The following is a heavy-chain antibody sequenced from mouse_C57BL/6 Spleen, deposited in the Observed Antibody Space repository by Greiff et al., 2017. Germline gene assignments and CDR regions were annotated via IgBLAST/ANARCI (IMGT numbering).Heavy chain of an antibody. CDR1: GFNIKDYY. V-gene: IGHV14-2*01. Sequence: EVKLMESGAELVKPGASVKLSCTASGFNIKDYYMHWVKQRTEQGLEWIGRIDPEDGETKYAPKFQGKATITADTSSNTAYLQLSSLTSEDTAVYYCARDITTVVARYYFDYWGQGTTLTVSS. D-gene: IGHD1-1*01. J-gene: IGHJ2*01. CDR3: ARDITTVVARYYFDY. CDR2: IDPEDGET.